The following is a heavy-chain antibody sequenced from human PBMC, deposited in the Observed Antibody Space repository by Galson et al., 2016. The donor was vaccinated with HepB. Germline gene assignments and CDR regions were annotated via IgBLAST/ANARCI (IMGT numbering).Heavy chain of an antibody. D-gene: IGHD3-3*01. Sequence: SVKVSCKASGYTFTGYYIHWVRQTPGQGLQWIGWINPNSGDTNYAQRFQRWVTMTRDTSINTAYMELSRLRSDDTAVYYCARVRASGVPPRTTYGMDVWGQGTTVTVSS. CDR1: GYTFTGYY. J-gene: IGHJ6*02. V-gene: IGHV1-2*04. CDR3: ARVRASGVPPRTTYGMDV. CDR2: INPNSGDT.